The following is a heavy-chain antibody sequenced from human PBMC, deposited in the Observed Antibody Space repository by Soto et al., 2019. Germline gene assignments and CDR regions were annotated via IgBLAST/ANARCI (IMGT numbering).Heavy chain of an antibody. CDR2: ISAYNGNT. CDR1: GYTYTSYG. D-gene: IGHD6-13*01. CDR3: ARAPPAAAGTLGDNDY. Sequence: ASVKVSCKASGYTYTSYGISWVRQAHEQGLEWMGWISAYNGNTNYAQKLQGRVTMTTDTSTSTAYMELRSLRSDDTAAYYCARAPPAAAGTLGDNDYWGQGTLVTVSS. V-gene: IGHV1-18*01. J-gene: IGHJ4*02.